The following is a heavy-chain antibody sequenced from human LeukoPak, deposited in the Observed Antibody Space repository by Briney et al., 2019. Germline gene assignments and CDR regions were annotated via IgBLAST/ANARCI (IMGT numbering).Heavy chain of an antibody. V-gene: IGHV4-30-4*01. CDR1: GGSISSGDYY. J-gene: IGHJ4*02. Sequence: SQTLSLTCTVSGGSISSGDYYWSWIRQPPGKGLEWIGYIHHSGNTYYTPSLKSRVTLSVDTSKNQFSLKLSSVTAADTAVYYCASYHGSGSQKRYYFDYWGQGTLVTVSS. CDR3: ASYHGSGSQKRYYFDY. CDR2: IHHSGNT. D-gene: IGHD3-10*01.